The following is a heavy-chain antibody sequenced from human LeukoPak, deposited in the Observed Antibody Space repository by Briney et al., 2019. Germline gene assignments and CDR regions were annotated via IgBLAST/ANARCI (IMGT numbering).Heavy chain of an antibody. J-gene: IGHJ6*02. D-gene: IGHD6-13*01. CDR3: ARDPRRSSSWLSYYYGMDV. V-gene: IGHV3-9*01. Sequence: GGSLRLSCAASGFTFDDYAMHWVRQAPGKGLEWVSGISWNSGSIGYADSVKGRFTISRDNAKNSLYLQMNSLRAEDTAVYYCARDPRRSSSWLSYYYGMDVWGQGTTVTVSS. CDR2: ISWNSGSI. CDR1: GFTFDDYA.